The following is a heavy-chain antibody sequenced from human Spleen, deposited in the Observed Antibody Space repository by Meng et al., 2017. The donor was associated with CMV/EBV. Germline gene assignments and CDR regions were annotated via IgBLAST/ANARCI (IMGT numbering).Heavy chain of an antibody. D-gene: IGHD2-2*01. CDR3: ARRSCSSTSCYVVQVVWFDP. CDR2: LNPNSGNT. Sequence: FTSYDINWVRQATGQGLEWMGWLNPNSGNTGYAQKFQGRVTMTRNTSISTAYMELSSPRSEDTAVYYCARRSCSSTSCYVVQVVWFDPWGQGTLVTVSS. CDR1: FTSYD. J-gene: IGHJ5*02. V-gene: IGHV1-8*01.